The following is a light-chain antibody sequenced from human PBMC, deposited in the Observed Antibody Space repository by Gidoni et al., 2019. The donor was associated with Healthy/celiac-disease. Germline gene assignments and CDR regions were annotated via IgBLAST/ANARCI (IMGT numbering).Light chain of an antibody. CDR3: QQYYTPECT. V-gene: IGKV4-1*01. CDR1: QSVLYSSNHKNY. CDR2: WAS. J-gene: IGKJ2*02. Sequence: DIVLTQSPDSLAVSLGERATINCKSSQSVLYSSNHKNYLAWYQQKPGQPPKLLIYWASTRESGVPDRFSGSGSGTDFTLTISSLQAEDVAVYYCQQYYTPECTFGQGTKLEIK.